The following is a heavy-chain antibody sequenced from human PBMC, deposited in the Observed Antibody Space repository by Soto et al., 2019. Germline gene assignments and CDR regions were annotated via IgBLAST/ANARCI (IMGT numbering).Heavy chain of an antibody. J-gene: IGHJ4*02. CDR2: IWYDGSNK. Sequence: RRLSCAASGFTFCSYGIHWVRQAPGKGLEGVAVIWYDGSNKYYADSVKRRFTIPTDNSKNTLYLQKNSLRAEDTAVYYCARVGDPYSSGLDYFDYWGQGTLVTVSS. D-gene: IGHD6-19*01. CDR3: ARVGDPYSSGLDYFDY. V-gene: IGHV3-33*01. CDR1: GFTFCSYG.